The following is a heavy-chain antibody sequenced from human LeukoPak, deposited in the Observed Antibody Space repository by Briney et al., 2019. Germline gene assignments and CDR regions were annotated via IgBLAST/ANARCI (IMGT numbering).Heavy chain of an antibody. CDR2: IIPIFGTA. CDR1: GGTFSSYA. CDR3: ARRRSSSWYDSVSWFDP. V-gene: IGHV1-69*13. J-gene: IGHJ5*02. D-gene: IGHD6-13*01. Sequence: SVKVSCKASGGTFSSYAVSWVRQAPGQGLEWMGGIIPIFGTANYAQKFQGRVTITADESTSTAYMELSSLRSEDTAVYYCARRRSSSWYDSVSWFDPWGQGTLATVSS.